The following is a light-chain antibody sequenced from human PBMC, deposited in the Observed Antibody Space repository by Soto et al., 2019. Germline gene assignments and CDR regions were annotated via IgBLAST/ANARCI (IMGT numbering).Light chain of an antibody. CDR2: WAS. Sequence: DIGMTQSPDSLAVSLGERATINCKSSQSVLYSSNNKNYLAWYQQKPGQPPKLLIYWASSRESGVPARFSGRGSGTDFTLTISSLQAEDVAVYYFQQYYSTPFTCGPGTKVDIK. CDR1: QSVLYSSNNKNY. CDR3: QQYYSTPFT. V-gene: IGKV4-1*01. J-gene: IGKJ3*01.